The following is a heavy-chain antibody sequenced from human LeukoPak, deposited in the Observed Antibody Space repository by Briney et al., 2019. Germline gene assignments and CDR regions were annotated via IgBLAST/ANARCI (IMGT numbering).Heavy chain of an antibody. J-gene: IGHJ4*02. D-gene: IGHD2-21*01. V-gene: IGHV4-39*01. CDR1: GGSISSTTYC. CDR3: VRYIAYHANLDY. CDR2: MYYSGST. Sequence: PSETLSLTCTVSGGSISSTTYCWSWVRQPPGKGLEWIGCMYYSGSTYYSSSLKGRVTISLDTPKNQFSLRLNSVTASDTAVYYRVRYIAYHANLDYWGQGILVTVSS.